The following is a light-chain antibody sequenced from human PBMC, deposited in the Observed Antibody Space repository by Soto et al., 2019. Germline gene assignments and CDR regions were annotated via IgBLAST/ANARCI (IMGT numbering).Light chain of an antibody. V-gene: IGKV1-5*03. CDR1: QTISSW. CDR3: QHYNSYSEA. Sequence: DSQMTQSPSTLSGSVGDRVTITYRASQTISSWLAWYQQKPGKAPKLLIYKASTLKSGVPSRFSGSGSGTEFTLTISSLQPDDFATYYCQHYNSYSEAFGQGT. J-gene: IGKJ1*01. CDR2: KAS.